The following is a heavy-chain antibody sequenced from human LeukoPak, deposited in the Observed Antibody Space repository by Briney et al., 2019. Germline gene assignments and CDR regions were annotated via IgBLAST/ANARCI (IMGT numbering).Heavy chain of an antibody. CDR3: ARVAAYYYYGMDV. Sequence: KPSETLSLTCTVSGVSISSYYWSWIRQPPGKGLEWIGYIYYSGSTNYNPSLKSRVTISVDTSKNQFSLKLSSVTAADTAVYYCARVAAYYYYGMDVWGQGTTVTVSS. V-gene: IGHV4-59*01. J-gene: IGHJ6*02. CDR1: GVSISSYY. D-gene: IGHD6-19*01. CDR2: IYYSGST.